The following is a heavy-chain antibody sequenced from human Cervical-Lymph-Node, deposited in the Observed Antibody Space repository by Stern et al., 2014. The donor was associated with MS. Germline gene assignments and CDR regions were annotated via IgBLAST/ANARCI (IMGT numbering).Heavy chain of an antibody. D-gene: IGHD6-13*01. CDR3: ARFEGGSWYHGALDY. CDR1: GYTFTSYY. V-gene: IGHV1-46*01. J-gene: IGHJ4*02. Sequence: VQLVESGAEVKKPGASVKVSCKASGYTFTSYYMHWVRPAPGQGLEWMGIINPSGGSTSYAQKFQGRVTMTRDTSTSTVYMELSSLRSEDTAVYYCARFEGGSWYHGALDYWGQGTLVTVSS. CDR2: INPSGGST.